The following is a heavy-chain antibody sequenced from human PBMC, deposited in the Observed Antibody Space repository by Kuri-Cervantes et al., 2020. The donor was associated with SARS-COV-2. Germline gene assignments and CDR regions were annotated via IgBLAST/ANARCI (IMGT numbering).Heavy chain of an antibody. D-gene: IGHD6-19*01. CDR2: IYYSGST. J-gene: IGHJ4*02. Sequence: ESLKISCTVSGGSISSSNYYWGWIRQPPGKGLEWIGTIYYSGSTYYNPSLKSRVTISVDTSKNQFSLKLSSVTAADTAVYYCATGSQWLGYLDYWGQGTLVIVSS. CDR3: ATGSQWLGYLDY. CDR1: GGSISSSNYY. V-gene: IGHV4-39*01.